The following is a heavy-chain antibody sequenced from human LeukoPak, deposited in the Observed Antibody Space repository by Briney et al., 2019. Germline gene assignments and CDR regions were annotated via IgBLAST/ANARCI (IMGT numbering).Heavy chain of an antibody. Sequence: ASVKVSCKASGYTFTGYYMHWVRLAPGQGLEWMGWINPNSGGTNYAQKFQGRVTMTRDTSISTAYMELSRLRSDDTAVYYCARVPSSTSERDWFDPWGRGTLVTVSS. J-gene: IGHJ5*02. CDR3: ARVPSSTSERDWFDP. CDR2: INPNSGGT. CDR1: GYTFTGYY. V-gene: IGHV1-2*02. D-gene: IGHD2-2*01.